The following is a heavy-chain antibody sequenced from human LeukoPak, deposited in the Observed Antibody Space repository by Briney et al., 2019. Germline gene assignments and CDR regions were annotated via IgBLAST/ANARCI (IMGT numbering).Heavy chain of an antibody. D-gene: IGHD3-3*01. Sequence: GGSLRHSCAASGFTFSIYWMHWVRQGPGKGLVWVSRINTDGSTITYADSVKGRFTISRDNAKNTLYLQMNSLRAEDTAVYYCARDRNTIADYGLDVWGQGTTVTVSS. CDR2: INTDGSTI. CDR3: ARDRNTIADYGLDV. V-gene: IGHV3-74*03. J-gene: IGHJ6*02. CDR1: GFTFSIYW.